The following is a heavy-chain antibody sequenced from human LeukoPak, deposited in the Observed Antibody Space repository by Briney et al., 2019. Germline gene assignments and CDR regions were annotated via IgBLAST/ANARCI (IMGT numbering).Heavy chain of an antibody. D-gene: IGHD5-24*01. V-gene: IGHV3-66*01. CDR1: EFTVSNNY. CDR3: ARDDGSPGY. Sequence: PGGSLRLSCAASEFTVSNNYMNWVRQAPGKGLEWVSVIYSGGNTYYADSVKGRFTISRDNSKSTLYLQMNSLRAEDTAVYYCARDDGSPGYWGQGTLVTVSS. J-gene: IGHJ4*02. CDR2: IYSGGNT.